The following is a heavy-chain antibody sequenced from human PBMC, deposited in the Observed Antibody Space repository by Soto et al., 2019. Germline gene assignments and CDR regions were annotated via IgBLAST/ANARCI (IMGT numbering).Heavy chain of an antibody. CDR2: ISNSGVST. D-gene: IGHD3-10*01. CDR1: GFTFRSSA. V-gene: IGHV3-23*01. Sequence: PGGSLRLSSAASGFTFRSSAMSWVRQAPGKGLEWVSTISNSGVSTYYADSVKGRYTISRDNSKNTLYLQMNSLRAEDTAVYYCAKDTLVRGVIIYPYAFYFGYWGQGT. CDR3: AKDTLVRGVIIYPYAFYFGY. J-gene: IGHJ4*02.